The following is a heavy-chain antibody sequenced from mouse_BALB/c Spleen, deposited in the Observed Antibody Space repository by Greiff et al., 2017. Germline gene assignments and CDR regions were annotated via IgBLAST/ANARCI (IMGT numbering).Heavy chain of an antibody. Sequence: VKLMESGAELVRPGVSVKISCKGSGYTFTDYAMHWVKQSHAKSLEWIGVISTYYGDASYNQKFKGKATMTVDKSSSTAYMELARLTSGDSAIYYCATIYYDYDGGYYAMDYWGQGTSVTVSS. CDR3: ATIYYDYDGGYYAMDY. V-gene: IGHV1S137*01. CDR1: GYTFTDYA. D-gene: IGHD2-4*01. CDR2: ISTYYGDA. J-gene: IGHJ4*01.